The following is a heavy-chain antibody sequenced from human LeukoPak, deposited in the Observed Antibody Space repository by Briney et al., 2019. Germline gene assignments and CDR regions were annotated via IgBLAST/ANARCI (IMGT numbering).Heavy chain of an antibody. CDR1: GGSISSYY. CDR2: IYYSGST. CDR3: ARRLVQSAFDI. V-gene: IGHV4-59*01. Sequence: ASETLSLTCTVSGGSISSYYWSWIRQPPGKGLEWIGYIYYSGSTNYNPSLKSRVTISVDTSKNQFSLKLSSVTAADTAVCYCARRLVQSAFDIWGQGTMVTVSS. D-gene: IGHD6-19*01. J-gene: IGHJ3*02.